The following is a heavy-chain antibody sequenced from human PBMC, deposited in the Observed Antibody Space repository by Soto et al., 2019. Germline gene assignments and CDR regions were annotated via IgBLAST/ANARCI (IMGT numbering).Heavy chain of an antibody. CDR1: GYTFTSYA. D-gene: IGHD2-15*01. CDR3: ARGLSDIVVVVAARAWSVGWFDP. Sequence: ASVKVSCKASGYTFTSYAMHWVRQAPGQRLEWMGWINAGNGNTKYSQKFQGRVTITRDTSASTAYMELSSLRSEDTAVYYCARGLSDIVVVVAARAWSVGWFDPWGQGPLVTV. V-gene: IGHV1-3*01. CDR2: INAGNGNT. J-gene: IGHJ5*02.